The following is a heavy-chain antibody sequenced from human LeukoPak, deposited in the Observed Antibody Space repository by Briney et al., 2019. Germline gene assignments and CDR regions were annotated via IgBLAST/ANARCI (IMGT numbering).Heavy chain of an antibody. CDR1: GGSFSGYY. D-gene: IGHD6-19*01. Sequence: RPSETLSLTCAVYGGSFSGYYWSWIRQPPGKGLEWIGEIYHSGSTKYNPSLKSRVTISVDRSKNQFSLKLSSVTAADTAVYYCARDSSGPGYWGQGTLVTVSS. V-gene: IGHV4-34*01. CDR3: ARDSSGPGY. J-gene: IGHJ4*02. CDR2: IYHSGST.